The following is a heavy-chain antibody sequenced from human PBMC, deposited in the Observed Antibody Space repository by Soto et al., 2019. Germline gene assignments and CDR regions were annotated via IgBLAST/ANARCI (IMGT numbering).Heavy chain of an antibody. CDR1: GGNISSSTYY. CDR3: ARRYGGNLDY. D-gene: IGHD1-26*01. CDR2: ISYSGTT. Sequence: SETLSLTCTVSGGNISSSTYYWSWIRQPPGKGPEWIGYISYSGTTNYNPSLKSRVTISVDTSKNQFSLKLSSVTAADTAVYYCARRYGGNLDYWGQGTLVTVSS. V-gene: IGHV4-61*05. J-gene: IGHJ4*02.